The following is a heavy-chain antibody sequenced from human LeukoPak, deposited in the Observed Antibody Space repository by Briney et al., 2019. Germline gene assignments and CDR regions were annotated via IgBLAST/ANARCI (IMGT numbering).Heavy chain of an antibody. V-gene: IGHV3-21*01. D-gene: IGHD3-10*02. CDR2: ISSRSSYI. CDR1: GFTFSSYS. Sequence: PGGSLRLSCAASGFTFSSYSMNWVRQAPGKGLEWVSSISSRSSYIYYADSVKGRFTTSRDNAKNSLYLQMDSLRAEDTAVYYCVRGFMSDADCWGQGTLVTVSS. CDR3: VRGFMSDADC. J-gene: IGHJ4*02.